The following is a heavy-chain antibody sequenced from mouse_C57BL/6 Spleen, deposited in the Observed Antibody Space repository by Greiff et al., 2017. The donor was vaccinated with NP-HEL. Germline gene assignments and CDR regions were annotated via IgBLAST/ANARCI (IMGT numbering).Heavy chain of an antibody. J-gene: IGHJ2*01. CDR3: ARTGLTGTSYYFDY. D-gene: IGHD4-1*01. CDR2: IYPGSGYT. Sequence: VQRVESGPELVKPGASVKISCKASGYSFTSYYLHWVKQRPGQGLEWIGWIYPGSGYTKYNEKFKGQATLTADTSSSTAYMQLSSLTSEDSAVYYCARTGLTGTSYYFDYWGQGTTLTVSS. V-gene: IGHV1-66*01. CDR1: GYSFTSYY.